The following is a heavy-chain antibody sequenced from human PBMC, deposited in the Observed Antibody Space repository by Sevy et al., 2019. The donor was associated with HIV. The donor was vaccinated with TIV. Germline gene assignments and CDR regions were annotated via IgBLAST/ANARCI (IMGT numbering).Heavy chain of an antibody. CDR1: GFTFGDYA. CDR2: IRSNTFGAKT. D-gene: IGHD3-10*01. V-gene: IGHV3-49*03. Sequence: GGSLRLSCTASGFTFGDYAMNWLRQAPGKGLEWVGFIRSNTFGAKTEYAGSVKGRFTISRDDSKSIAYLQMNSLKTEDTAVYFCDRVRGTISPYYYFGMDVWGQGTTVTVSS. J-gene: IGHJ6*02. CDR3: DRVRGTISPYYYFGMDV.